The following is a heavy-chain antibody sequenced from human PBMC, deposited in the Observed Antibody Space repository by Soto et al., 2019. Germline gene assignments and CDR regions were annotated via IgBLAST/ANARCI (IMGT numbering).Heavy chain of an antibody. V-gene: IGHV3-33*08. J-gene: IGHJ6*02. CDR2: IWYDGSNK. CDR3: ARGRYCSGGRCQYYGVDV. CDR1: GFTFSSYG. Sequence: GGSLRLSCAASGFTFSSYGMHWVRQAPGEGLEWVAVIWYDGSNKYYADSVKGRFTISRDNSKNTLYLQMNSLRAEDTAVYYCARGRYCSGGRCQYYGVDVWGQGTTVTVSS. D-gene: IGHD2-15*01.